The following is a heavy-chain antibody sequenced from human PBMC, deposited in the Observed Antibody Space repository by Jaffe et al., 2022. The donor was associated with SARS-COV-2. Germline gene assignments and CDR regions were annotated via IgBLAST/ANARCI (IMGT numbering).Heavy chain of an antibody. J-gene: IGHJ3*02. CDR2: IYYSGST. CDR1: GGSISSYY. D-gene: IGHD5-18*01. Sequence: QVQLQESGPGLVKPSETLSLTCTVSGGSISSYYWSWIRQPPGKGLEWIGYIYYSGSTNYNPSLKSRVTISVDTSKNQFSLKLSSVTAADTAVYYCAREEGYSYGFHDAFDIWGQGTMVTVSS. V-gene: IGHV4-59*01. CDR3: AREEGYSYGFHDAFDI.